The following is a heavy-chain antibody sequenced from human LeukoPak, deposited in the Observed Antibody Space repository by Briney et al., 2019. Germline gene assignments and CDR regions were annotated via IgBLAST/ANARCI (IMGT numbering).Heavy chain of an antibody. CDR3: AKAGVTSYAY. CDR1: GFTFSTYD. D-gene: IGHD2-2*01. CDR2: VTGSGNST. Sequence: GGSLRLSCAASGFTFSTYDMSWVRQAPGRGLEWVSYVTGSGNSTSYADSVKGRFTISRDNSKNTLYLQMNSLRAEDTAVYYCAKAGVTSYAYWGQGTLVTVSS. J-gene: IGHJ4*02. V-gene: IGHV3-23*01.